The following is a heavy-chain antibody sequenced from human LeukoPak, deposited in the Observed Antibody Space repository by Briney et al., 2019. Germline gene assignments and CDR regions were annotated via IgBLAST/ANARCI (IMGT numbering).Heavy chain of an antibody. CDR2: IYYSGST. J-gene: IGHJ6*03. D-gene: IGHD4-17*01. Sequence: SETLSLTCGVSSEFFSGYYWGWIRQPPGKGLEWIGYIYYSGSTNYNPSLKSRVTISVDTSKNQFSLKLSSVTAADTAVYYCARAVDGDYVFYYYYYMDVWGKGTTVTVSS. CDR3: ARAVDGDYVFYYYYYMDV. V-gene: IGHV4-59*01. CDR1: SEFFSGYY.